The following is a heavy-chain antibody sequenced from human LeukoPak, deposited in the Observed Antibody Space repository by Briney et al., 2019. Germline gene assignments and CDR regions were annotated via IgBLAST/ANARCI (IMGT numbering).Heavy chain of an antibody. J-gene: IGHJ4*02. V-gene: IGHV5-51*01. CDR1: RYIFTNYW. CDR2: IYPGDSET. CDR3: VVSPHSVYSCYFDF. Sequence: GESLKISCKGSRYIFTNYWIGWVRQVPGKGLQWMGSIYPGDSETRYSPSFQGQVTISADKSISTAYLQWSSLTASDTAMYYCVVSPHSVYSCYFDFWGQGTLVTVSS. D-gene: IGHD5/OR15-5a*01.